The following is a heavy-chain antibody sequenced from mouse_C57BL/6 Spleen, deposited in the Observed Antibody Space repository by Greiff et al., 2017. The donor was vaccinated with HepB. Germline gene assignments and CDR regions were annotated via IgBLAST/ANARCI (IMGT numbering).Heavy chain of an antibody. J-gene: IGHJ2*01. Sequence: EVQWVESEGGLVQPGSSMKLSCTASGFTFSDYYMAWVRQVPEKGLEWVANINYDGSSTYYLDSLKSRFIISRDNAKNILYLQMSSLTSEDTATYYCARDLTGYFDYWGQGTTLTVSS. CDR3: ARDLTGYFDY. D-gene: IGHD4-1*01. V-gene: IGHV5-16*01. CDR2: INYDGSST. CDR1: GFTFSDYY.